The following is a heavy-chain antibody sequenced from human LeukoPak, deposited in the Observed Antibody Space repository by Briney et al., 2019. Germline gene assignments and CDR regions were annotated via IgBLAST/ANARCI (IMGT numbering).Heavy chain of an antibody. Sequence: SVKVSCKASGGTFSSYAISWVRQAPGQGLEWMGRIIPILGIANYAQKFQGRVTITADKSTSTAYMELSSLRSEDTAVYYCARGDTYYDFWSGYFDYWGQGTLVTVSP. V-gene: IGHV1-69*04. D-gene: IGHD3-3*01. CDR1: GGTFSSYA. CDR2: IIPILGIA. CDR3: ARGDTYYDFWSGYFDY. J-gene: IGHJ4*02.